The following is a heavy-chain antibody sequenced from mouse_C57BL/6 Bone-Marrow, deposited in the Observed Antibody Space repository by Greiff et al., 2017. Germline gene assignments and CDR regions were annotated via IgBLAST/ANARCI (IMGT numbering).Heavy chain of an antibody. Sequence: QVQLQQPGAELVRPGSSVKLSCKASGYTFTSSWMNWVKQRPGKGLEWIGRIYPGDGDTNYNGKFKGKATLTADKSSSTAYMQLSSLTSEDSAVYFCARPGDSSGPGAMDYWGQGTSVTVSS. V-gene: IGHV1-82*01. CDR1: GYTFTSSW. J-gene: IGHJ4*01. CDR2: IYPGDGDT. CDR3: ARPGDSSGPGAMDY. D-gene: IGHD3-2*02.